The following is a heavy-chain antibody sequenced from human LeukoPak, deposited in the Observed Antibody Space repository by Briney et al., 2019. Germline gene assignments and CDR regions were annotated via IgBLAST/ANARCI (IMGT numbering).Heavy chain of an antibody. D-gene: IGHD3-22*01. CDR3: ARDQDYYDSSGYPYYFDY. V-gene: IGHV1-69*04. CDR2: IIPTLGIA. CDR1: GGTFSSYT. J-gene: IGHJ4*02. Sequence: SVKVSCKASGGTFSSYTISWVRQAPGQGLEWMGRIIPTLGIANYAQKFQGKVTITADKSTSTAYMALGSLRSEDAAVYYCARDQDYYDSSGYPYYFDYWGQGTLVTVSS.